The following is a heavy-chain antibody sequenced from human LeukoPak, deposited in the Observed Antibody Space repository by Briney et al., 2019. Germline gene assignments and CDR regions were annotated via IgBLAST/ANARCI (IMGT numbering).Heavy chain of an antibody. CDR2: ISSSSSYT. J-gene: IGHJ4*02. Sequence: GGSLRLSCAASGFTFSDYYMSWVRQAPGKGLEWVSYISSSSSYTNYADSVKGRFTISRDNAKNSLYLQMNSLRAKDTAVYYCASGWFGEGNYWGQGTLVTVSS. CDR3: ASGWFGEGNY. V-gene: IGHV3-11*06. D-gene: IGHD3-10*01. CDR1: GFTFSDYY.